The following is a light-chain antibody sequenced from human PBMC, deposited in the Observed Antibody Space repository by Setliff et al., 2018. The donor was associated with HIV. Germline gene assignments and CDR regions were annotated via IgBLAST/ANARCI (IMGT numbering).Light chain of an antibody. J-gene: IGLJ1*01. CDR3: SSYTSTAPLYV. Sequence: QSALTQPASVSGFPGQSITISCTGSSSDVGSYNYVSWYQQHPGKAPKLMISDVSKRPSRVSNRFSGSKSGNTASLTISGLQAEDEADYHCSSYTSTAPLYVFGTGTK. CDR1: SSDVGSYNY. CDR2: DVS. V-gene: IGLV2-14*03.